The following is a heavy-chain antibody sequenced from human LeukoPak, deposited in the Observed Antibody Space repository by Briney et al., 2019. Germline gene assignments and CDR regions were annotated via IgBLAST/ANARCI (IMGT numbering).Heavy chain of an antibody. CDR3: ARDPYYDFWSGYYSAYYYYYMDV. D-gene: IGHD3-3*01. J-gene: IGHJ6*03. CDR2: ISSSSSYI. Sequence: PGGSLRLSCAASGFTFSSYSMNWVRQAPGKGLEWVSSISSSSSYIYYADSVKGRFTISRDNAKNSLYLQMNSLRAEDTAVYYCARDPYYDFWSGYYSAYYYYYMDVWGKGTTVTVSS. V-gene: IGHV3-21*01. CDR1: GFTFSSYS.